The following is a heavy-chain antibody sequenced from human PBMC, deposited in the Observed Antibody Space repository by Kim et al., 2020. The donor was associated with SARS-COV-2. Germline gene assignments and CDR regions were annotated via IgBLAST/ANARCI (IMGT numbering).Heavy chain of an antibody. CDR2: IWYDGSNK. J-gene: IGHJ6*02. V-gene: IGHV3-33*06. D-gene: IGHD6-19*01. CDR3: AKQWLVLAYYYGMAV. CDR1: GFTFSSSG. Sequence: GGSLRLSCAASGFTFSSSGMHWVRQAPGKGLEWVAVIWYDGSNKNYADPVKGRFTISRDNSKNTLYLQMNSRRAEDTAVSYCAKQWLVLAYYYGMAVCGQGGTVTVSS.